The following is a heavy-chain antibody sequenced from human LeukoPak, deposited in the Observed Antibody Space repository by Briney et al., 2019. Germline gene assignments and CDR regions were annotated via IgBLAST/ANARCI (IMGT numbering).Heavy chain of an antibody. CDR3: TRDQPKYSSGWSTDAFDI. V-gene: IGHV3-49*05. D-gene: IGHD6-19*01. Sequence: KPGGSLRLSCTASGFTFGDYAMSWFRQAPGKGLEWVGFIRSKAYGGTTEYAASVKGRFTISRDDSKSIAYLQMNSLKTEGTAVYYCTRDQPKYSSGWSTDAFDIWGQGTMVTVSS. CDR1: GFTFGDYA. J-gene: IGHJ3*02. CDR2: IRSKAYGGTT.